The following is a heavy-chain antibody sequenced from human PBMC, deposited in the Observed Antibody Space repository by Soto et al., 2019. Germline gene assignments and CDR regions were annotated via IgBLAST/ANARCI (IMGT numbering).Heavy chain of an antibody. CDR2: IYYSGST. CDR3: ARGDPHDYGDYARWFDP. V-gene: IGHV4-30-4*01. Sequence: SETLSLTCTVSGGSISSGDYYWSWIRQPPGKGLEWIGYIYYSGSTYYNPSLKSRVTISVDTSKNQFSLKLSSVTAADTAVYYCARGDPHDYGDYARWFDPWGQGTLVTVSS. J-gene: IGHJ5*02. D-gene: IGHD4-17*01. CDR1: GGSISSGDYY.